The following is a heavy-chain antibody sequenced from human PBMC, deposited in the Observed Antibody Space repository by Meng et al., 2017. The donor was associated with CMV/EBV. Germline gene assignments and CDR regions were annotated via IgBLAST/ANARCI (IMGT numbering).Heavy chain of an antibody. CDR1: GYTFTSYG. Sequence: ASVKVSCKASGYTFTSYGISWVRQAPGQGLEWMGWISAYNGNTNYAQKLQGRVTITTDTSTSTAYMELRSLRSDDTAVYYCARLTNYYSYGMDVWGQGTTVTVSS. D-gene: IGHD4-11*01. V-gene: IGHV1-18*01. CDR2: ISAYNGNT. CDR3: ARLTNYYSYGMDV. J-gene: IGHJ6*02.